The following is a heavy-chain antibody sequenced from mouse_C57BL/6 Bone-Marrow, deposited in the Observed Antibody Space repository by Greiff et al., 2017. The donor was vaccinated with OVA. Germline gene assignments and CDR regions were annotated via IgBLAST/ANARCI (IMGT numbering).Heavy chain of an antibody. D-gene: IGHD1-1*01. CDR1: GFTFSSYA. J-gene: IGHJ1*03. CDR2: ISSGGDYI. CDR3: TRDGDTTAVRWYFDV. Sequence: EVKLMESGEGLVKPGGSLKLSCAASGFTFSSYALSWVRQTPEKRLEWVAYISSGGDYIYYADTVQGRFTISRDNARNTLYLQMSSLKSEDTAMYYCTRDGDTTAVRWYFDVWGTGTTVTVSS. V-gene: IGHV5-9-1*02.